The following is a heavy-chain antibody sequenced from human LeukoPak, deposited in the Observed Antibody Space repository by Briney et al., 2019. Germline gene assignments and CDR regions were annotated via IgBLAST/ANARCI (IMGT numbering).Heavy chain of an antibody. J-gene: IGHJ3*02. V-gene: IGHV1-18*01. CDR1: GYTFNTYG. D-gene: IGHD3-10*01. Sequence: GASVKVSCKASGYTFNTYGITWVRQAPGQGLEWMGWISGYNGKTKYAQKLQDRVTMTTDTSTTTAYMELRSLRSDDTAVYYCARDPWVGEYGAFDIWGQGTMVTVSS. CDR2: ISGYNGKT. CDR3: ARDPWVGEYGAFDI.